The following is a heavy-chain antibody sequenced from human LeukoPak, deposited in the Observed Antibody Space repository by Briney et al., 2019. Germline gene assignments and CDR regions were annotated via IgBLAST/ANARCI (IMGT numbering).Heavy chain of an antibody. CDR1: GFTFSNSW. J-gene: IGHJ4*02. D-gene: IGHD3-10*01. V-gene: IGHV3-7*01. Sequence: GGSLRLSCAASGFTFSNSWMSRVRQAPGKGLEWVATIKPDGSAQYYVDSVKGRFTISRDNAKNSLYLQMNSLRAEDTAVYYCARELAGHYYGSGSSFDYWGQGTLVTVS. CDR3: ARELAGHYYGSGSSFDY. CDR2: IKPDGSAQ.